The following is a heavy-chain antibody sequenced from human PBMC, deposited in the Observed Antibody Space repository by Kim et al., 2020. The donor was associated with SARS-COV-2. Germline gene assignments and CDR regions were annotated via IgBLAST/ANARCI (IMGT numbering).Heavy chain of an antibody. D-gene: IGHD6-13*01. CDR3: AKDKAAAGQGAFDI. Sequence: ASCANAQFTLSRDNAKNSLYLQMNSLGAEDTALYYCAKDKAAAGQGAFDIWGQGTMVTVSS. V-gene: IGHV3-9*01. J-gene: IGHJ3*02.